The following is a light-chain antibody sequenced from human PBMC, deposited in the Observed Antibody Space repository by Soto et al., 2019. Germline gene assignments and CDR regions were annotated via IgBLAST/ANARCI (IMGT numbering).Light chain of an antibody. CDR3: QERSNWAWT. CDR2: WAS. V-gene: IGKV4-1*01. J-gene: IGKJ1*01. Sequence: DIVMTQSPDSLAVSLGERATINCKPSHSVLYISNNKNYLAWYQQKPGQPPKLLIYWASTRESGLPDRFSGSGFGTAFSLTTGSLQAEGVAVYYCQERSNWAWTFGQGTKVDIK. CDR1: HSVLYISNNKNY.